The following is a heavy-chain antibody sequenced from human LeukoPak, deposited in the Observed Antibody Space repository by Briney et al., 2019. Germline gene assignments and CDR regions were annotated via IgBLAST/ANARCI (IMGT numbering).Heavy chain of an antibody. D-gene: IGHD4-17*01. CDR2: IKSKTDGGTT. CDR3: TTAVTVTTEAFDI. Sequence: GGSLRLSCAASGFTFSNAWMNWVRQAPGKGLEWVGRIKSKTDGGTTGYAAPVKGRFTISRDDSKNTLYLQMNSLKTEDTAVYYCTTAVTVTTEAFDIWGQGTMVTVSS. V-gene: IGHV3-15*01. J-gene: IGHJ3*02. CDR1: GFTFSNAW.